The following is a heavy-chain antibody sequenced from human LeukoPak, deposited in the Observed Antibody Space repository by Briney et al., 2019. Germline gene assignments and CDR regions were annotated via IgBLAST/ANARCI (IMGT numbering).Heavy chain of an antibody. CDR1: GFTFSSYD. V-gene: IGHV3-13*01. CDR2: IGTAGDT. J-gene: IGHJ3*02. D-gene: IGHD1-26*01. Sequence: PGGSLRLSCAASGFTFSSYDMHWVRQATGKGLEWVSAIGTAGDTYYPGSVKGRFTISRENAKNSLYLQMNSLRAGDTAVYYCARGWVSDDACDIWGQGTMVTVSS. CDR3: ARGWVSDDACDI.